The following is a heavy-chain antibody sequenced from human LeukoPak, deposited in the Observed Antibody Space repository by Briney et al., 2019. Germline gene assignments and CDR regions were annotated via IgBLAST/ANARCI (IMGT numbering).Heavy chain of an antibody. CDR2: IYTSGNT. V-gene: IGHV4-4*07. CDR1: GGSIGNYF. J-gene: IGHJ4*02. CDR3: ASGSSSWTTFDY. D-gene: IGHD6-13*01. Sequence: PSETLSLTCTVSGGSIGNYFWSWIRQPAGKGPEWIGRIYTSGNTNYSPSLKSRVTMSVDKSKNQISLKLSSVAAADTAVYYCASGSSSWTTFDYWGQGTLVTVSS.